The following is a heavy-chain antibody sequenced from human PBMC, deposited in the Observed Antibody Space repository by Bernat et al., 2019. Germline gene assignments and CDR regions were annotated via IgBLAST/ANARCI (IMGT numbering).Heavy chain of an antibody. J-gene: IGHJ4*02. CDR2: IYYSGST. CDR3: ARDSGQLGRIDY. Sequence: QVQLQESGPGLVKPSETLSLTCTVSGGSISSYYWSWIRQPPGKGLEWIGYIYYSGSTNYNPSLKSRVTISVDTSKNQFSLKLSSVTAADTAVYYCARDSGQLGRIDYWGQGTLVTVSS. V-gene: IGHV4-59*01. CDR1: GGSISSYY. D-gene: IGHD6-6*01.